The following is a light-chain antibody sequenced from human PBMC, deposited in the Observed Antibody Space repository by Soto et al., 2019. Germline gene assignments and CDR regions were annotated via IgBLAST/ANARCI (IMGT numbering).Light chain of an antibody. CDR2: GAS. Sequence: EIVLTQSPGTLSLSPGERATLSCRASQSVSSSYFAWYQQKPGQAPRLLIYGASSRATGIPARFSGSGSGTEFTLTISRLEPEDFAVYYCQQYGSSPRFTFGPGTKVDIK. CDR1: QSVSSSY. V-gene: IGKV3-20*01. J-gene: IGKJ3*01. CDR3: QQYGSSPRFT.